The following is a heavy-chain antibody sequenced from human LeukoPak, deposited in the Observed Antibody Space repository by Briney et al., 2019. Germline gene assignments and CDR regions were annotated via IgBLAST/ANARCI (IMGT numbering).Heavy chain of an antibody. D-gene: IGHD3-22*01. Sequence: GGSLRLSCAASGFTFSDHYMDWVRQAPGKGLEWVGRTRNKANSYTTEYAASVKGRFTISRDDSKNSLYLQMNSLKTEDTAVYYCARAAEYYYDSSGYFFDYWGQGTLVTVSS. J-gene: IGHJ4*02. CDR1: GFTFSDHY. V-gene: IGHV3-72*01. CDR3: ARAAEYYYDSSGYFFDY. CDR2: TRNKANSYTT.